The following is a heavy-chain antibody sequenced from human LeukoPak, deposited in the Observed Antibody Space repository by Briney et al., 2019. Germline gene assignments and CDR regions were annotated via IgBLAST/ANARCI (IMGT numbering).Heavy chain of an antibody. CDR1: GFTFSSYW. CDR3: AKNSGSRAVAGNRFDF. Sequence: GGSLRLSCAASGFTFSSYWMTWVRQAPGKGLEWVSSLTGSGANTYYADPVKGRFTVSRDNSQNTLYLQMNSLRAEDTGVYYCAKNSGSRAVAGNRFDFWGQGTLVTVSS. V-gene: IGHV3-23*01. CDR2: LTGSGANT. D-gene: IGHD6-19*01. J-gene: IGHJ4*02.